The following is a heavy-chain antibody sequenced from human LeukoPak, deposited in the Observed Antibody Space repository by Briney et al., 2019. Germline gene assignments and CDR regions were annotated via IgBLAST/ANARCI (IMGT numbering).Heavy chain of an antibody. Sequence: SETLSLTCAVYGGSFSGYYWSWIRQPPGKGLEWIGEINHSGGTNYNPSLKSRVTISVDTSKNQFSLKLSSVTAADTAVYYCARRLWDDILTGERRPFDYWGQGTLVTVSS. D-gene: IGHD3-9*01. V-gene: IGHV4-34*01. CDR3: ARRLWDDILTGERRPFDY. J-gene: IGHJ4*02. CDR2: INHSGGT. CDR1: GGSFSGYY.